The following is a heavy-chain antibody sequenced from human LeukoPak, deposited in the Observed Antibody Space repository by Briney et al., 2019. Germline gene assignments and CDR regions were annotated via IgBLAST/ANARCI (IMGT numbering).Heavy chain of an antibody. J-gene: IGHJ4*02. CDR2: IYYSGST. Sequence: PSETLSLTCTVSGGSVSSYYWSWIRQPPGKGLEWIGYIYYSGSTSYNPSLKSRVTISVDRSKNQFSLKLTSVTAADTAVYYCASLYGSGSYYPSDYWGQGTLVTVSS. CDR1: GGSVSSYY. CDR3: ASLYGSGSYYPSDY. D-gene: IGHD3-10*01. V-gene: IGHV4-59*02.